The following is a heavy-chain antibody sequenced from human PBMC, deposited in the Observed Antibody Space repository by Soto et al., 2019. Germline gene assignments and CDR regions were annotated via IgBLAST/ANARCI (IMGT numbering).Heavy chain of an antibody. CDR2: IYYSGST. V-gene: IGHV4-59*01. CDR1: NRSLVSYD. J-gene: IGHJ5*02. D-gene: IGHD6-13*01. CDR3: ARLGRLITAAGLLDA. Sequence: ETLSLSCTISNRSLVSYDRTWIRPPPGKGLEWIGHIYYSGSTNYNPSLKSRLTLSLDTSKNQFSLKLTSVTAPDTAVYYCARLGRLITAAGLLDAWGQGTRVTVSS.